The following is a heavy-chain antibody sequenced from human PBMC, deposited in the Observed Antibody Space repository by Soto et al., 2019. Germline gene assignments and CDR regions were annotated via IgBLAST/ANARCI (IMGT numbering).Heavy chain of an antibody. CDR3: ARGLVEMATITTLLDY. CDR1: GGSISSYY. D-gene: IGHD5-12*01. V-gene: IGHV4-59*01. CDR2: IYYSGST. J-gene: IGHJ4*02. Sequence: SETLSLTCTVSGGSISSYYWSWIRQPPGKGLEWIGYIYYSGSTNYNPSLKSRVTISVDTSKNQFSLKLSSVTAADTAVYYCARGLVEMATITTLLDYWGQVTLVSVSS.